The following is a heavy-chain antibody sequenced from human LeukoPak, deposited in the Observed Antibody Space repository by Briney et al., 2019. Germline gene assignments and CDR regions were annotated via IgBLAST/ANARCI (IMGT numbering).Heavy chain of an antibody. J-gene: IGHJ6*03. Sequence: RGSLRLSCAASGVTFYDYAMCWVREAPGEGLGWVPTISGSGASTYCADSLRRRFNIMRDNSQNTLHLHIKNLRAEDSALYYCANCLAASGDFLLRDYYYFMGVWGKGNTVTVSS. D-gene: IGHD7-27*01. CDR3: ANCLAASGDFLLRDYYYFMGV. CDR2: ISGSGAST. V-gene: IGHV3-23*01. CDR1: GVTFYDYA.